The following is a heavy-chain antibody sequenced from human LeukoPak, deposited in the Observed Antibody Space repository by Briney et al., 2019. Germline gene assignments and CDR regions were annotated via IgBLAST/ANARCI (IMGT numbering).Heavy chain of an antibody. V-gene: IGHV4-4*07. CDR3: ARGGKATVVTM. J-gene: IGHJ4*02. CDR1: GGSINSYY. CDR2: IYSSGST. D-gene: IGHD4-23*01. Sequence: PSETLSLTCTVSGGSINSYYWSWIRQPAGTGLEWIGRIYSSGSTNYSPSLKSRVSMSVDTSKNQFSLKLTSVTAADTAVYYCARGGKATVVTMWGQGILVTVSS.